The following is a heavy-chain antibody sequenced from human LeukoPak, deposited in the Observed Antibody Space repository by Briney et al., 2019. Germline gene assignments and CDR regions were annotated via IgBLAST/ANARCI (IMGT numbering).Heavy chain of an antibody. CDR2: IYYSGST. V-gene: IGHV4-30-4*01. CDR3: ARDHYDTSGYSNGMDV. Sequence: SETLSLTCTVSGGSISSGDYYWSWIRQPPGKGLEWIGYIYYSGSTYNNPSLRSRVTISVDTSKNQLSLKLSSVTAADTAVYYCARDHYDTSGYSNGMDVWGQGTTVTVSS. CDR1: GGSISSGDYY. D-gene: IGHD3-22*01. J-gene: IGHJ6*02.